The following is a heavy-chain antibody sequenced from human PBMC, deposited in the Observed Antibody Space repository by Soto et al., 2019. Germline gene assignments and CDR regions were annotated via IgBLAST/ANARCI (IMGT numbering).Heavy chain of an antibody. CDR2: ISSSSSTI. CDR1: GFTFSSYS. CDR3: ARTAATVRYYFDY. V-gene: IGHV3-48*01. D-gene: IGHD4-17*01. Sequence: GGSLRLSCAASGFTFSSYSMNWVRQAPGKGLEWVSYISSSSSTIYYADSVKGRFTISRDNAKNSLYLQMNSLRAEDTAVYYCARTAATVRYYFDYWGQGTLVTVSS. J-gene: IGHJ4*02.